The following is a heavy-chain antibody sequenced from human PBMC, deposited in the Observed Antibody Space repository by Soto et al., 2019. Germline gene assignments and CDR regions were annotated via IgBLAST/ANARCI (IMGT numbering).Heavy chain of an antibody. V-gene: IGHV3-74*03. J-gene: IGHJ4*02. CDR3: GGLPMPRGSFDF. D-gene: IGHD3-10*01. Sequence: PGGSLRLSCAASGFTFSSSWMHWVRQVPGKGLVWVSRINSDGSTTQYADSVRGRFTISRDNAKNTLFLEVNSLTIEDTAVYFCGGLPMPRGSFDFWGQGTLVTVSS. CDR1: GFTFSSSW. CDR2: INSDGSTT.